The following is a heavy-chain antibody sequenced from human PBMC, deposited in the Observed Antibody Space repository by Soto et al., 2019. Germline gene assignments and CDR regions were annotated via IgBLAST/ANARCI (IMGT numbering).Heavy chain of an antibody. CDR1: GFTFSNYW. D-gene: IGHD2-15*01. J-gene: IGHJ5*02. CDR3: ATSKGGVSHGPTPS. V-gene: IGHV3-74*01. CDR2: MNSDGSNT. Sequence: EVQLVESGGALVQPGGSLRLSCAASGFTFSNYWMHWVRQAPGKGLVWISRMNSDGSNTVYADAVKGRFTISRDNAKNTLYLKVNSLRVEDTDVYYCATSKGGVSHGPTPSWGQGTLVTVSS.